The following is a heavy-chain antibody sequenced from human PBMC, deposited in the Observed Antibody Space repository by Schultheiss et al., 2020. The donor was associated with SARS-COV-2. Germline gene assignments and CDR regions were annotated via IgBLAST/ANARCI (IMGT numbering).Heavy chain of an antibody. D-gene: IGHD2-15*01. CDR3: ARVGCSGGSCQGLFGY. CDR2: IYHSGST. J-gene: IGHJ4*02. Sequence: SETLSLTCAVSGYSISSGYYWGWIRQPPGKGLEWIGSIYHSGSTYYNPSLKSRVTISVDTSKNQFSLKLSSVTAADTAVYYCARVGCSGGSCQGLFGYWGQGTLVTVSS. CDR1: GYSISSGYY. V-gene: IGHV4-38-2*01.